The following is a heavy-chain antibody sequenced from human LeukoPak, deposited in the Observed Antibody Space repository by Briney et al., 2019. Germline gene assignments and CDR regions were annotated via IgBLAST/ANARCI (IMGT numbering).Heavy chain of an antibody. CDR3: AREAGQWELRGY. CDR1: GFTFSSYW. V-gene: IGHV3-21*01. D-gene: IGHD1-26*01. CDR2: ISSSSSYI. Sequence: PGGSLRLSCAASGFTFSSYWMSWVRQAPGKGLEWVSSISSSSSYIYYADSVKGRFTISRDNAKNSLYLQMNSLRAEDTAVYYCAREAGQWELRGYWGQGTLVTVSS. J-gene: IGHJ4*02.